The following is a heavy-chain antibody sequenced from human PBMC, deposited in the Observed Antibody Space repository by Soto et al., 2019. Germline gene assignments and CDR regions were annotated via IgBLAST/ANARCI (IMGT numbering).Heavy chain of an antibody. D-gene: IGHD1-26*01. V-gene: IGHV3-30*18. CDR2: ISYDGSNK. CDR1: GFTFSSYG. J-gene: IGHJ6*03. CDR3: AKDLELGGVDYYYYYMDV. Sequence: GGSLRLSCAASGFTFSSYGMHWVRQAPGKGLEWVAVISYDGSNKYYADSVKGRFTISRDNSKNTLYLQMNSLRAEDTAVYYCAKDLELGGVDYYYYYMDVWGKGTTVTVSS.